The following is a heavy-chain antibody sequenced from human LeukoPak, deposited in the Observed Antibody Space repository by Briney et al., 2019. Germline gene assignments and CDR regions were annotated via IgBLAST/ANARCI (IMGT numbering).Heavy chain of an antibody. Sequence: GGSLRLSCATSGFTFSSHAMSWVRQAPGKGLEWVSYITSDRRTISYADPVRGRFTISRDNDKRLLYLQMDSLRAGDTAIYYCARSTSGTFDYWGQGMLVSVSS. CDR2: ITSDRRTI. D-gene: IGHD6-13*01. V-gene: IGHV3-48*01. J-gene: IGHJ4*02. CDR3: ARSTSGTFDY. CDR1: GFTFSSHA.